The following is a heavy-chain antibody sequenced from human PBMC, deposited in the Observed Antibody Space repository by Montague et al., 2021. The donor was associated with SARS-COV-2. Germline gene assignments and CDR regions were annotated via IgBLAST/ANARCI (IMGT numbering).Heavy chain of an antibody. CDR3: ARERAITMVRGVIRPTKWFDP. J-gene: IGHJ5*02. Sequence: SLRLSCAASGFTFSAYTIHWVRQAPGKGLEWVALISHDGSNKYYAASVKGRFTISRDNSKNTLYVQMNSLRAEDTAVYYCARERAITMVRGVIRPTKWFDPWGQGTLVTVSS. V-gene: IGHV3-30*04. CDR2: ISHDGSNK. D-gene: IGHD3-10*01. CDR1: GFTFSAYT.